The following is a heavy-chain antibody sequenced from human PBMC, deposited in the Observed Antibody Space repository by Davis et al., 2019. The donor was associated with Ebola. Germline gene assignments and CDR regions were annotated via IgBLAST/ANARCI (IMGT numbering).Heavy chain of an antibody. CDR3: ARVPPRVVTDWYFDL. D-gene: IGHD2-21*02. CDR1: GYTFTSYG. J-gene: IGHJ2*01. CDR2: ISAYNGNT. Sequence: ASVKVSCKASGYTFTSYGISWVRQAPGQGLEWMGWISAYNGNTNYAQKLQGRVTMTTDTSTSTAYMELRSLRSDDTAVYYCARVPPRVVTDWYFDLWGRGTLVTVSS. V-gene: IGHV1-18*04.